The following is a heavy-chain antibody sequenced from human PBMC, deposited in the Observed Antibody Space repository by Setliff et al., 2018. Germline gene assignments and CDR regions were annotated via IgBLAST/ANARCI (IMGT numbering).Heavy chain of an antibody. CDR3: GRPLVGVTTGFEN. V-gene: IGHV4-38-2*01. D-gene: IGHD1-26*01. Sequence: PSETLSLTCAVSGYSISSGYYWGWIRQPPGKGLEWIGSIDHSGSTHYNPSLKSRVTISVDTAKNQFSLKLRSVTAADAAVYYCGRPLVGVTTGFENWGQGTLVTVSS. CDR1: GYSISSGYY. CDR2: IDHSGST. J-gene: IGHJ4*02.